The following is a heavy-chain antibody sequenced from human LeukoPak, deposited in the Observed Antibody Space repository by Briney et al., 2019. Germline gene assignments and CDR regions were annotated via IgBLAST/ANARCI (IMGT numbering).Heavy chain of an antibody. CDR3: ARGGARTYYYYYGMDV. CDR2: INHSGST. Sequence: SETLSLTCAVYGGSFSGYYWSWIRQPPGKGLEWIGEINHSGSTNYNPSLKSRVTISVDTSKNQFSLKLSSVTAADTAAYYCARGGARTYYYYYGMDVWGKGTTVTVSS. J-gene: IGHJ6*04. D-gene: IGHD1-26*01. CDR1: GGSFSGYY. V-gene: IGHV4-34*01.